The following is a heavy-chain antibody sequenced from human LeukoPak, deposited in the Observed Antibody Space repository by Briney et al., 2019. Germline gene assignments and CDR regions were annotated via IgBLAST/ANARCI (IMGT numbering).Heavy chain of an antibody. D-gene: IGHD6-19*01. J-gene: IGHJ4*02. CDR2: ISSSSSYI. Sequence: GGSLRLSCAASGFTFSSYSMNWVRQAPGKGLEWVSSISSSSSYIYYADSVKGRFTISRDNAKNSLYLQMNSLRAEDTAVYYCANTIAVAGTFDYWGQGTLVTVSS. CDR3: ANTIAVAGTFDY. CDR1: GFTFSSYS. V-gene: IGHV3-21*04.